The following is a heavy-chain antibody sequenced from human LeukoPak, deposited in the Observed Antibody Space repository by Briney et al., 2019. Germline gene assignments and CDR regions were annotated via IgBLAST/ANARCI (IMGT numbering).Heavy chain of an antibody. J-gene: IGHJ5*02. Sequence: GGSLRLSCAASGFTFSSYAMSWVRQAPGKGLEWVSAISGSGGSTYYADSVKGRFTISRDNSKNTLYLQMNSLRAEDTAVYYCAKEGRVGYYDSSGYYPSWGQGTLVTVSS. D-gene: IGHD3-22*01. CDR3: AKEGRVGYYDSSGYYPS. CDR1: GFTFSSYA. CDR2: ISGSGGST. V-gene: IGHV3-23*01.